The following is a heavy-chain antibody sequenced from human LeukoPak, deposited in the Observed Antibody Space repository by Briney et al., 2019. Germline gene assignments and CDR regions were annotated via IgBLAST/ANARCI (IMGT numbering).Heavy chain of an antibody. D-gene: IGHD2-2*01. CDR1: GGTFSSYA. V-gene: IGHV1-69*05. J-gene: IGHJ6*03. Sequence: SVKVSCKASGGTFSSYAISWVRQAPGQGLEWMGGIIPIFGTANYAQKFQGRVTITTDESTSTAYMGLSSLRSEDTAVYYCARVSGARLRGYCSSTSCPDYYYYMDVWGKGTTVTVSS. CDR2: IIPIFGTA. CDR3: ARVSGARLRGYCSSTSCPDYYYYMDV.